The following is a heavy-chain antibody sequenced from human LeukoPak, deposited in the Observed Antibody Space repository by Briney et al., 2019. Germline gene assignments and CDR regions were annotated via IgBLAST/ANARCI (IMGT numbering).Heavy chain of an antibody. V-gene: IGHV4-31*11. Sequence: SQTLSLTCDVSGASVSSGGYYWSWIRQHPGKGLEWIGYISYIVSTYYKPSLKSRLTISLDASKNQFSLKLTSVTAADTAVYYCARGAQVAPDGGGWMAYYYYYGLDVWGQGTTVTVSS. CDR2: ISYIVST. J-gene: IGHJ6*02. D-gene: IGHD1-14*01. CDR3: ARGAQVAPDGGGWMAYYYYYGLDV. CDR1: GASVSSGGYY.